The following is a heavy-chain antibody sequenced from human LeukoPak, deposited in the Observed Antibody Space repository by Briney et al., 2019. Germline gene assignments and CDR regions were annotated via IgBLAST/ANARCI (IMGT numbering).Heavy chain of an antibody. CDR2: IYYSGST. J-gene: IGHJ4*02. D-gene: IGHD2/OR15-2a*01. CDR1: GGAISSGDYY. Sequence: SETLSLTCTVSGGAISSGDYYWSWIRQPPGKGLEWIGYIYYSGSTYYNPSLKSRVTISVDTSKNQFSLKLSSVTAADTAVYYCARVPLPGPPFFFDYWGQGTLVTVSS. CDR3: ARVPLPGPPFFFDY. V-gene: IGHV4-30-4*01.